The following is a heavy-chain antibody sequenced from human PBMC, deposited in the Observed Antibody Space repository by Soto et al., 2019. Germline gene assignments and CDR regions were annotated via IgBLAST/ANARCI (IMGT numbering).Heavy chain of an antibody. V-gene: IGHV3-33*01. J-gene: IGHJ5*02. Sequence: GGSLRLSCAASGFTFSNLGMHWVRQAQGKGLEWVAVIWYDGSNKYYADSVKGRFTISRDNSKNTLYLQMNSLRAEDTAVYYCARDITATGPNWFDPRGQGTLVTVSS. CDR2: IWYDGSNK. D-gene: IGHD6-13*01. CDR1: GFTFSNLG. CDR3: ARDITATGPNWFDP.